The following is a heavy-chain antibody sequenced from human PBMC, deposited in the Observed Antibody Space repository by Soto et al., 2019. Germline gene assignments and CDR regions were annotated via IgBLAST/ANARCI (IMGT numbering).Heavy chain of an antibody. D-gene: IGHD3-3*01. CDR2: MNPNSGNT. CDR1: GYTFTSYD. CDR3: GRGTPYYDFWQGYYNYYYYGMEV. J-gene: IGHJ6*02. V-gene: IGHV1-8*01. Sequence: QVQLVQSGAEVMKPGASVKVSCKASGYTFTSYDINWVRQATGQGLEWMGWMNPNSGNTGYAQKYQQRVTMTRNSSISTAYMELSSVRSDDTAVYYCGRGTPYYDFWQGYYNYYYYGMEVWAQGTTVTVSS.